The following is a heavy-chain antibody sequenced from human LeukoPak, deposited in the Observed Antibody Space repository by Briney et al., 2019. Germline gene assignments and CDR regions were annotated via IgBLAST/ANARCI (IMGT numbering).Heavy chain of an antibody. J-gene: IGHJ4*01. CDR2: ISSSSSYI. CDR3: ARGSYYYDSSAHFDY. V-gene: IGHV3-21*01. CDR1: GFTFSSYS. Sequence: GGSLRLSCAASGFTFSSYSMNWVRQAPGKGLEWVSSISSSSSYIYYADSVKGRFTISRDNAKNSLYLQMNSLRAEDTAVYYCARGSYYYDSSAHFDYWGQGTLVTVSS. D-gene: IGHD3-22*01.